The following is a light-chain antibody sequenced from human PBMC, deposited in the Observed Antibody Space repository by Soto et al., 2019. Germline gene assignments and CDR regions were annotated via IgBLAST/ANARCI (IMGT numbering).Light chain of an antibody. CDR2: EVN. J-gene: IGLJ1*01. CDR1: SSDVGSNNY. V-gene: IGLV2-8*01. Sequence: QSALTQPRSVCGSPGQSVTISCTGTSSDVGSNNYVSWYQQHPGKAPKLMIYEVNKRPSGVPDRFSGSKSGNTASLTVSGLQAEDEADYYCSSYAGSSNVFGTGTKLTVL. CDR3: SSYAGSSNV.